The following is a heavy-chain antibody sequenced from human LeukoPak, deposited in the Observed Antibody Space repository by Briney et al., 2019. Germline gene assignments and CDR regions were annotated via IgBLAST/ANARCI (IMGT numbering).Heavy chain of an antibody. CDR1: GFTFSSYS. CDR3: ARDPVYCSGGSCYNYFDC. Sequence: GGSLRLSCAASGFTFSSYSMNWVRQAPGKGLEWVSSISRSSSYIYYADSLKGRFTISRDNAKNSLYLQMNSLRAEDTAVYYCARDPVYCSGGSCYNYFDCWGQGTLVIVSS. V-gene: IGHV3-21*01. J-gene: IGHJ4*02. CDR2: ISRSSSYI. D-gene: IGHD2-15*01.